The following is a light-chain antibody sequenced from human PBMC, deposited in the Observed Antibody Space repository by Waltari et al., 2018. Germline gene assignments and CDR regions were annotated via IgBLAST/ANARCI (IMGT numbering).Light chain of an antibody. CDR2: DAS. CDR3: QQYNNWPLYT. Sequence: EAMMTQSPATLSVSPADRATLACRASQSVSNNVAWLQQKPGQAPSLLIYDASTRATGVPARFSGSGSGTEFTLTISSLQTEDFAVYYCQQYNNWPLYTFGQGTKLEIE. V-gene: IGKV3-15*01. J-gene: IGKJ2*01. CDR1: QSVSNN.